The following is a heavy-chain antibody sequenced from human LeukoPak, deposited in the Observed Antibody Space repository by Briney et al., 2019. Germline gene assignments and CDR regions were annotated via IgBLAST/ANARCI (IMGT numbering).Heavy chain of an antibody. Sequence: GASVKVSCKASGYTFTSYDINWVRQATGQGLEWMGWMNPNSGNTGYAQKFQGRVTITRNTSISTAYMELSSLRSEDTAVYYCARGLYDSSGYYWVYYYMDVWGKGTTVTVSS. D-gene: IGHD3-22*01. CDR3: ARGLYDSSGYYWVYYYMDV. V-gene: IGHV1-8*03. CDR1: GYTFTSYD. J-gene: IGHJ6*03. CDR2: MNPNSGNT.